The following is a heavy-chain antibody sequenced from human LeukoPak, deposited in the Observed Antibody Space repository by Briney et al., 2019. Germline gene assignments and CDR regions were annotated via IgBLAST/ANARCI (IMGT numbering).Heavy chain of an antibody. Sequence: GGSLRLSCAASGFIFSSYIMNWVRQAPGKGLEWVAFIRYDGSNKYYADSVKGRFTISRDNSKNTLYLQMNSLRAEDTAVYYCAKEILAAAGPFDYWGQGTLVTVSS. J-gene: IGHJ4*02. CDR2: IRYDGSNK. D-gene: IGHD6-13*01. V-gene: IGHV3-30*02. CDR1: GFIFSSYI. CDR3: AKEILAAAGPFDY.